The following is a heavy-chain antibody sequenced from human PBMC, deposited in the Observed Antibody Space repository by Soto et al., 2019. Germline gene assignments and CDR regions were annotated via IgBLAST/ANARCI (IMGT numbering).Heavy chain of an antibody. D-gene: IGHD2-15*01. J-gene: IGHJ4*02. CDR3: VKDRNRYCSGGSCYSGSLHY. Sequence: GGSLRLSCSASGFTFSSYAMHWVRQAPGKGLEYVSAISSNGGSTYYADSVKGRFTISRDNSKNTLYLQISSLRAEDTAVYYCVKDRNRYCSGGSCYSGSLHYWGQGTLVTVSS. CDR2: ISSNGGST. CDR1: GFTFSSYA. V-gene: IGHV3-64D*08.